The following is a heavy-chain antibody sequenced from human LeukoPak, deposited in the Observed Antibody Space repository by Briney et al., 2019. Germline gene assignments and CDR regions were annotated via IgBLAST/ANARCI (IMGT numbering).Heavy chain of an antibody. D-gene: IGHD3-22*01. CDR2: ISAYNGNT. CDR3: ARGIKLYYYDSSGSDWFDP. CDR1: GYTFTSYG. J-gene: IGHJ5*02. Sequence: ASVKVSCKASGYTFTSYGISWVRQAPGQGLEWMGWISAYNGNTNYAQKLQGRVTMTTDTSTSTAYMALRSLRSDDTAVYYCARGIKLYYYDSSGSDWFDPWGQGTLVTVSS. V-gene: IGHV1-18*01.